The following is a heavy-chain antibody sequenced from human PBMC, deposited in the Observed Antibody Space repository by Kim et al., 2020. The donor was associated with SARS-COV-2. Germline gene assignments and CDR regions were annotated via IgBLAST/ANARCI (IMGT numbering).Heavy chain of an antibody. CDR2: IRANGGNT. D-gene: IGHD2-2*01. CDR1: GFTFSSYA. J-gene: IGHJ2*01. CDR3: AKRTGSDWYFDL. V-gene: IGHV3-23*01. Sequence: GGSLRLSCVPSGFTFSSYAMSWVRQAPGKGLEWVSAIRANGGNTYYADPVKGRFTISRDNSKNTLDLQMNSLRAEDTAKYYCAKRTGSDWYFDLRGRGTL.